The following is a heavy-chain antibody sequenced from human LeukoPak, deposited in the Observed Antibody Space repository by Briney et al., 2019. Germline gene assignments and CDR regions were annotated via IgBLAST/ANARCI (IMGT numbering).Heavy chain of an antibody. J-gene: IGHJ4*02. D-gene: IGHD3-22*01. Sequence: SETLSLTCVVYGGSFSGYYWSWIRQPPGKGLEWIGEINHSGSTNYNPSLKSRVTISVDTSKNQFSLKLSSVTVADTAVYYCARVRGSYYYDSSGYYRFDYWGQGTLVTVSS. V-gene: IGHV4-34*01. CDR2: INHSGST. CDR3: ARVRGSYYYDSSGYYRFDY. CDR1: GGSFSGYY.